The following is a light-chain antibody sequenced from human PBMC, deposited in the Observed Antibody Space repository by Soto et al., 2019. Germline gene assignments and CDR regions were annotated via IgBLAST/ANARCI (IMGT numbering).Light chain of an antibody. CDR3: QQYGSSRT. CDR1: QSVSSGY. CDR2: GAS. Sequence: EIVLTQSPGTLSLSPGERATHSCRASQSVSSGYLAWYQQKPGQAPRLLIYGASSRATGIPDRFSGSGSGTDFTLTISRLEPEDFAVYYCQQYGSSRTFGQGTKLEIK. V-gene: IGKV3-20*01. J-gene: IGKJ2*02.